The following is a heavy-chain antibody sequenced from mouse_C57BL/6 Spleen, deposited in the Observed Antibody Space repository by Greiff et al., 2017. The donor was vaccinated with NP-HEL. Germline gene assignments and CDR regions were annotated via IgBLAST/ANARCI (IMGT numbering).Heavy chain of an antibody. V-gene: IGHV1-64*01. D-gene: IGHD4-1*01. CDR2: IHPNSGST. J-gene: IGHJ2*01. CDR3: AREELYYFDY. CDR1: GYTFTSYW. Sequence: QVQLQQSGAELVKPGASVKLSCKASGYTFTSYWMHWVKQRPGQGLEWIGMIHPNSGSTNYNEKFKSKATLTVDKSSSTAYMQLSSLTSEDSAVYYCAREELYYFDYWGQGTTLTVSS.